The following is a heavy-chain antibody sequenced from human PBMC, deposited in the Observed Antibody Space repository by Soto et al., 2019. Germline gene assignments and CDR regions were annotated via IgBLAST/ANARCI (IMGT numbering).Heavy chain of an antibody. J-gene: IGHJ6*02. Sequence: QVQLQESGPGLVKPSQTLSLTCTVSGGSISSGGYCWSWIRQHPGKGLEWIGYIYYSGSTYYNPSLKSRVTISVDTSKNQFSLKLSSVTAADTAVYYCARETVAVGASYYYGMDVWGQGTTVTVSS. CDR2: IYYSGST. CDR1: GGSISSGGYC. V-gene: IGHV4-31*03. CDR3: ARETVAVGASYYYGMDV. D-gene: IGHD6-19*01.